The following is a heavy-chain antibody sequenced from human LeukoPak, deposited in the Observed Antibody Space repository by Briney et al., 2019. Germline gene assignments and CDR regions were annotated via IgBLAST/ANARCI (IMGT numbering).Heavy chain of an antibody. CDR1: GFTSIAYA. CDR3: ARNQQLGGYSYYYYGMDV. CDR2: ISGGGVTT. V-gene: IGHV3-23*01. D-gene: IGHD3-16*02. J-gene: IGHJ6*02. Sequence: RPGGSLRLSCVGSGFTSIAYALTWARQAPGKGLEWVSGISGGGVTTYYADSVKGRFTISRDNSKNTLYLQMNSLRADDTAIYYCARNQQLGGYSYYYYGMDVWGRGTTVTVSS.